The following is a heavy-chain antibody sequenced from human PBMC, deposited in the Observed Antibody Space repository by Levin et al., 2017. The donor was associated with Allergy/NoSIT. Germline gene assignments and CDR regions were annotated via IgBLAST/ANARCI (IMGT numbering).Heavy chain of an antibody. CDR1: GGSISGSSFY. D-gene: IGHD3-22*01. J-gene: IGHJ4*02. Sequence: SETLSLTCTVSGGSISGSSFYWGWIRQSPGKGLEWIASIYHTGNTQYNPSLQNRVTVSVDRTTNQFSQKLTSVPAADTALSSCARHGYYNSSSYSYICDYFDSWGQATLVTVSS. V-gene: IGHV4-39*01. CDR3: ARHGYYNSSSYSYICDYFDS. CDR2: IYHTGNT.